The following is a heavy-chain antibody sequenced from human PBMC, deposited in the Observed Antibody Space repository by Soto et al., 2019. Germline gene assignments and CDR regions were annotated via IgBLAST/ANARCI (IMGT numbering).Heavy chain of an antibody. J-gene: IGHJ4*02. CDR1: GFRFSDTV. D-gene: IGHD4-4*01. CDR3: VKDTDYKLES. V-gene: IGHV3-15*07. Sequence: EVQLVESGGDLVKPGESLSLSCAASGFRFSDTVMNWVRQAPGKGLEWVGRIKSTTSGGPGPTNYATPVEGRFTIXRDDSKTTMYLHMNNLKSEDTAVYYCVKDTDYKLESWGPGTLVTVSS. CDR2: IKSTTSGGPGPT.